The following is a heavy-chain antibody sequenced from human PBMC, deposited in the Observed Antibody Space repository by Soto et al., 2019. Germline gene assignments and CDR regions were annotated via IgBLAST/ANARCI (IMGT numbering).Heavy chain of an antibody. Sequence: PGGSLRLSCAASGFTFSSYGMHWVRQAPGKGLEWVAVISYDGSNKYYADSVKGRFTISRDNSKNTLYLQMNSLRAEDTAVYYCAKVRSRRNPHGGMDVWGQGTTVTVSS. CDR3: AKVRSRRNPHGGMDV. CDR1: GFTFSSYG. J-gene: IGHJ6*02. V-gene: IGHV3-30*18. CDR2: ISYDGSNK.